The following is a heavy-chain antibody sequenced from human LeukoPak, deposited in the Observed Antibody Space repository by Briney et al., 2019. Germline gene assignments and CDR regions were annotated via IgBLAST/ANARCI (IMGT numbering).Heavy chain of an antibody. Sequence: VGSLRLSCAASGFTFSDYYMSWIRQAPGKGLEWVSYITNSGSTIYYADSVKGRFTISRDNAKNSLYLQMNSLRAEDTAVYYCAELGITMIGGVWGKGTTVTISP. CDR2: ITNSGSTI. D-gene: IGHD3-10*02. CDR3: AELGITMIGGV. J-gene: IGHJ6*04. CDR1: GFTFSDYY. V-gene: IGHV3-11*04.